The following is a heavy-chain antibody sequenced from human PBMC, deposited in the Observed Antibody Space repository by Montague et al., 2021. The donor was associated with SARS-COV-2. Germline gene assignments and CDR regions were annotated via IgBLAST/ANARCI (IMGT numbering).Heavy chain of an antibody. J-gene: IGHJ5*01. Sequence: SETLSLTCAVRGGSFTNYYWNWIRQSPGKGLETLGEINHSGSTNYNPSLKSRVTISVDMSKSQVSLDLTSVTAADTAIYYCARARGRTGWFDSWGQAIQVTVSS. CDR3: ARARGRTGWFDS. CDR1: GGSFTNYY. CDR2: INHSGST. V-gene: IGHV4-34*01. D-gene: IGHD3-10*01.